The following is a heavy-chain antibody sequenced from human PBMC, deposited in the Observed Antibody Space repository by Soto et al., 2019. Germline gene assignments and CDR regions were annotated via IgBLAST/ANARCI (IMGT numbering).Heavy chain of an antibody. J-gene: IGHJ5*02. V-gene: IGHV3-9*01. D-gene: IGHD5-12*01. CDR3: AKDHDEDFGYDLDFFTS. CDR2: ISWEGGSI. CDR1: GFNFDDFA. Sequence: GGSLRLSCAASGFNFDDFAMHWVRRAPGKGLEWVSGISWEGGSIGYADSVKGRFIISRDNAKNSLFLQMNSLTADDTALYYCAKDHDEDFGYDLDFFTSWGQGTQVPGSS.